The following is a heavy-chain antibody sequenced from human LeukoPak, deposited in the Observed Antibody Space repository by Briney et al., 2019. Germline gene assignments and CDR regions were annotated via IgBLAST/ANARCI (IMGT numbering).Heavy chain of an antibody. CDR1: GYTFTSYG. Sequence: GASVKVSCKASGYTFTSYGISWVRQAPGQGLEWMGWISAYNGNTNYAQKLQGRVTMTTDTSTSTAYMELRSLRSDDTAVYYCARYYDYYDSSGYYYLTPDYWGQGTLVTVSS. CDR2: ISAYNGNT. CDR3: ARYYDYYDSSGYYYLTPDY. D-gene: IGHD3-22*01. J-gene: IGHJ4*02. V-gene: IGHV1-18*01.